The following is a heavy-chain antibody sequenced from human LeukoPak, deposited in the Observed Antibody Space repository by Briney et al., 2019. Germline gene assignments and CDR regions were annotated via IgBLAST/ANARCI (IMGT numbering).Heavy chain of an antibody. CDR1: GFTFSSYA. J-gene: IGHJ4*02. CDR2: ISGSGGST. D-gene: IGHD2-2*01. Sequence: GGSLRLSCAASGFTFSSYAMSWVRQAPGKGLEWVSAISGSGGSTYYADSVKGRFTISRDNSKNTLYLQMNSLRAEDTAVYYCAKDETWQGYCSSTSCSLRYWGQGTLVTVSS. V-gene: IGHV3-23*01. CDR3: AKDETWQGYCSSTSCSLRY.